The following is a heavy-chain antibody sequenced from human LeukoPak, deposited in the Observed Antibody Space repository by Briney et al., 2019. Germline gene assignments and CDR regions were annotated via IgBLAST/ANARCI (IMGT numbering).Heavy chain of an antibody. CDR1: GYTFTGYY. CDR3: ARDMGVGYSYLMFDY. D-gene: IGHD5-18*01. J-gene: IGHJ4*02. CDR2: IIPILGIA. V-gene: IGHV1-69*04. Sequence: GASVKVSCKASGYTFTGYYMHWVRQAPGQGLEWMGRIIPILGIANYAQKFQGRVTITADKSTSTAYMELSSLRSEDTAVYYCARDMGVGYSYLMFDYWGQGTLVTVSS.